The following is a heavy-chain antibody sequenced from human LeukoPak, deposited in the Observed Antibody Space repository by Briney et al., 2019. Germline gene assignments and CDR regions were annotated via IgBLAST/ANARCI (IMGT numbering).Heavy chain of an antibody. J-gene: IGHJ6*03. CDR1: GGSISSYY. Sequence: SETLSLSCTVSGGSISSYYWSWIRHPPGKGLEWIGYIYYSGSTNYNPSLKSRVTISVDTSKNQFSLKLSSVTAADTAVYYCARVPTTLTDYYYYYYMDVWGKGTTVTVSS. CDR3: ARVPTTLTDYYYYYYMDV. CDR2: IYYSGST. V-gene: IGHV4-59*01. D-gene: IGHD4-17*01.